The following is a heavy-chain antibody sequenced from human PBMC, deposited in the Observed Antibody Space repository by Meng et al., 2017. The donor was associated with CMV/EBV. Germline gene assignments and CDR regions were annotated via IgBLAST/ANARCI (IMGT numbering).Heavy chain of an antibody. Sequence: SVKVSCKASGVTFSSCTLSWVRQAPGQGLEWMGGITPIFGVAQYAQNFQGRVTITADEYTNTAYMDVNSLRAEDTAVYYCAKTLHPITMVRGVSPTGYYYYGMDVWGQGTTVTVSS. CDR2: ITPIFGVA. CDR1: GVTFSSCT. J-gene: IGHJ6*02. CDR3: AKTLHPITMVRGVSPTGYYYYGMDV. D-gene: IGHD3-10*01. V-gene: IGHV1-69*13.